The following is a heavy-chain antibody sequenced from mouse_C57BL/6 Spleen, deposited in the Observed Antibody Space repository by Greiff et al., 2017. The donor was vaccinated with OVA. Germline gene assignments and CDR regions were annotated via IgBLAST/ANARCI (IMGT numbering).Heavy chain of an antibody. CDR3: ARSEDDGSLDY. J-gene: IGHJ2*01. CDR1: GYTFTSYG. CDR2: IYPRSGNT. Sequence: VQLKESGAELARPGASVKLSCKASGYTFTSYGISWVKQRTGQGLEWIGEIYPRSGNTYYNEKFKGKATLTADKSSSTAYMELRSLTSEDSAVYFCARSEDDGSLDYWGQGTTLTVSS. V-gene: IGHV1-81*01. D-gene: IGHD2-3*01.